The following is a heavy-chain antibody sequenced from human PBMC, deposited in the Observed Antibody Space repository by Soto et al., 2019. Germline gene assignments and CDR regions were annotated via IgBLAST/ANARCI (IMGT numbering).Heavy chain of an antibody. CDR1: GGSISGYY. J-gene: IGHJ4*02. Sequence: SETLSLTCTVSGGSISGYYWSWIRQPPGKGLEWIGYMYNTGSTVYNPSFKSRVTISVDTSKNQFSLKLNSVTAADTAVYYCARLVGDYFDYWGQGNLVTVSS. D-gene: IGHD2-15*01. CDR2: MYNTGST. V-gene: IGHV4-59*01. CDR3: ARLVGDYFDY.